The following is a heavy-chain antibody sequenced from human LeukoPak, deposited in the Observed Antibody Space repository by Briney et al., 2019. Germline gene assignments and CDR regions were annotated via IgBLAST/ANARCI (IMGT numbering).Heavy chain of an antibody. CDR3: AASQRWGVVIQHARDWFDP. D-gene: IGHD3-3*01. Sequence: GGSLRLSCAASGFTFSDYYMSWIRQAPGKGLEWVSYISSSGSTIYYADSVKGRFTISRDNAKNSLYLQMNSLRAEDTAVYYCAASQRWGVVIQHARDWFDPWGQGTLVTVSS. J-gene: IGHJ5*02. CDR1: GFTFSDYY. CDR2: ISSSGSTI. V-gene: IGHV3-11*04.